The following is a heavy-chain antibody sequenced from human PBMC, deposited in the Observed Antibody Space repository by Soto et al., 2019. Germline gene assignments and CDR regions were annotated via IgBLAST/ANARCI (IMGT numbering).Heavy chain of an antibody. J-gene: IGHJ5*02. CDR3: ARQGPSSYDYLWGSYRRTPWFDP. V-gene: IGHV5-51*01. Sequence: PGESLKISCKGSGYSFTSYWIGWVRQMPGKGLEWMGIIYPGDSDTRYSPSFQGQVTISADKSISTAYLQWSSLKASDTAMYYCARQGPSSYDYLWGSYRRTPWFDPWGQGTLVTVSS. D-gene: IGHD3-16*02. CDR2: IYPGDSDT. CDR1: GYSFTSYW.